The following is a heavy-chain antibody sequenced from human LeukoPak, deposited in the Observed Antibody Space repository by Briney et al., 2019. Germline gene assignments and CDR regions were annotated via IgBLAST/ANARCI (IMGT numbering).Heavy chain of an antibody. D-gene: IGHD2-15*01. CDR1: GYTFTSYG. J-gene: IGHJ4*02. CDR2: ISAYNGDT. V-gene: IGHV1-18*01. CDR3: ARGQYCSGGSCYYSDY. Sequence: ASVTVSCKASGYTFTSYGISWVRQAPGQGLEWMGWISAYNGDTNYAQKLQGRVTMTTDTSTSTAYMELRSLRSDDTAVYYCARGQYCSGGSCYYSDYWGQGTLVTVSS.